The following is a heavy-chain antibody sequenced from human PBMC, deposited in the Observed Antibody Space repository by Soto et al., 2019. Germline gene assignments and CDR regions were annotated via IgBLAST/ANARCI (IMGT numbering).Heavy chain of an antibody. Sequence: ASVKVSCKASGYTFTSYYMHWVRQAPGQGREWMGIINPSGGSTSYAQKFQGRDTMTRDTSTSTVYMELSILRSEDTVVYYCARDLTIFGVVSPQYYFDYWGQGTLVTVSS. CDR3: ARDLTIFGVVSPQYYFDY. J-gene: IGHJ4*02. V-gene: IGHV1-46*01. CDR2: INPSGGST. D-gene: IGHD3-3*01. CDR1: GYTFTSYY.